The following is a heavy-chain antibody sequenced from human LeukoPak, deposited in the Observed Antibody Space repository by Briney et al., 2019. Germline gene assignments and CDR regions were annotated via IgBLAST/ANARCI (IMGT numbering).Heavy chain of an antibody. CDR1: GFTFSSYA. Sequence: GRSLRLSCAASGFTFSSYAMHWVRQAPGKGLEWVAVISYDGSNKYYADSVKGRFTISRDNSKNTLYLQMNSLRAEDTAVYYCARDVGYFDWSGRQGYWGQGTLSPSPQ. CDR2: ISYDGSNK. D-gene: IGHD3-9*01. J-gene: IGHJ4*02. CDR3: ARDVGYFDWSGRQGY. V-gene: IGHV3-30-3*01.